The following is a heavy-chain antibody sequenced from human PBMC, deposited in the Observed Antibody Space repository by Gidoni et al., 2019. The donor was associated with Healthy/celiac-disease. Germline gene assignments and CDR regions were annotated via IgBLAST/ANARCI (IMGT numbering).Heavy chain of an antibody. CDR3: AKEGGYGDAGDY. J-gene: IGHJ4*02. CDR2: ISGSGGST. Sequence: EVQLLESGGGLVQPGGSLRLSCAASGFTFSSYAMSWVRQAPGQGLGWVSAISGSGGSTYYADSVKGRFTISRDNSKNTLYLQMNSLRAEDTAVYYCAKEGGYGDAGDYWGQGTLVTVSS. D-gene: IGHD4-17*01. CDR1: GFTFSSYA. V-gene: IGHV3-23*01.